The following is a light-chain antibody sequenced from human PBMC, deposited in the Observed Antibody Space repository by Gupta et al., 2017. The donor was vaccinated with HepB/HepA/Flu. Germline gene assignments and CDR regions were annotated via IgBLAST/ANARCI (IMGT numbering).Light chain of an antibody. V-gene: IGLV1-44*01. CDR2: SNK. CDR3: AAWDDSLNGFYV. CDR1: SSNIGSNT. J-gene: IGLJ1*01. Sequence: QSVLTPPPSASGTPGQRVTISCSGSSSNIGSNTVNWYQQRPGTAPKLLIYSNKQRPSGVPDRFSGSKSGTSASLASSGLQSEDEADYYCAAWDDSLNGFYVFGTGTKVTVL.